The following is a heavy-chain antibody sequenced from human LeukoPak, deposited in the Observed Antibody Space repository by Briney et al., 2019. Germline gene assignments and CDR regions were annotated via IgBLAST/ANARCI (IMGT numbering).Heavy chain of an antibody. J-gene: IGHJ3*02. CDR2: IYHSGST. Sequence: SETLSLTCTVSGGSISSGGYYWSWIRQPPGKGLEWIGYIYHSGSTYYNPSLKSRVTISVDRSKNQFSLKLSSVTAADTAVYYCARGRDGLSLGAFDIWGQGTMVTVSS. CDR1: GGSISSGGYY. CDR3: ARGRDGLSLGAFDI. D-gene: IGHD5-24*01. V-gene: IGHV4-30-2*01.